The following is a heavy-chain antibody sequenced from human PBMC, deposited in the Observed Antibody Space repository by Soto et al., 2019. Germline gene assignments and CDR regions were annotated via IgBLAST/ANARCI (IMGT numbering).Heavy chain of an antibody. V-gene: IGHV1-18*01. CDR2: ISAYNGNT. D-gene: IGHD3-3*01. J-gene: IGHJ6*02. CDR1: GYTFTSYG. Sequence: GASVKVSCKASGYTFTSYGISWVRQAPGQGLEWMGWISAYNGNTNYAQKVQGRVTMTTDTSTSTAYMELRSLRSDDTAVYYCARSRHYDFWGGNYNYYGMDVWGQGTTVTVSS. CDR3: ARSRHYDFWGGNYNYYGMDV.